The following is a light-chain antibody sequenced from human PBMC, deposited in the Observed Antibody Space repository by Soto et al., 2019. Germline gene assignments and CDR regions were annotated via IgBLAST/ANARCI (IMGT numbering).Light chain of an antibody. V-gene: IGKV3-20*01. Sequence: EIVLTQSPGTLSLSPGERATLSCRASQSVSSSYLAWYQQKPGQAPRLLIYGASGRATGIPDRFSGSGSGTDFTLTISRLEPEDFAVYYCQQYGSSPPQTFGQGTKVDIK. CDR1: QSVSSSY. CDR3: QQYGSSPPQT. J-gene: IGKJ1*01. CDR2: GAS.